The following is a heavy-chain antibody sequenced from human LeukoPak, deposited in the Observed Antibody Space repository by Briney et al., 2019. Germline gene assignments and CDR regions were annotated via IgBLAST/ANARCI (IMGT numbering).Heavy chain of an antibody. D-gene: IGHD2-15*01. Sequence: GRSLRLSCAVSGFTFSSYGMHWVRQASGKGLEWVAVIWYDGSKKYYADSVKGRFTISRDNSKNTLDLQMNSLRAEDTAVYYCARETPSADAAFDYWGQGTLVTVSS. V-gene: IGHV3-33*01. CDR3: ARETPSADAAFDY. J-gene: IGHJ4*02. CDR1: GFTFSSYG. CDR2: IWYDGSKK.